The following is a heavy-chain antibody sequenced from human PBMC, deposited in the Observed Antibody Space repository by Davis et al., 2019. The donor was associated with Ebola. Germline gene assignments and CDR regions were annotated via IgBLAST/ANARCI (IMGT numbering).Heavy chain of an antibody. Sequence: AASVKVSCKASGGTFSSYTISWVRQAPGQGLEWMGRIIPILGIANYAQKLQGRVTMTTDTSTSTAYMELRSLRSDDTAVYYCARAQFPTTSDHWGQGTLVIVSS. CDR2: IIPILGIA. V-gene: IGHV1-69*02. D-gene: IGHD1-1*01. CDR3: ARAQFPTTSDH. J-gene: IGHJ4*02. CDR1: GGTFSSYT.